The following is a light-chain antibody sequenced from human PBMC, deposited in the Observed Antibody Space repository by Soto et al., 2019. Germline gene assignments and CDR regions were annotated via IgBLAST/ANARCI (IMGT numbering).Light chain of an antibody. J-gene: IGKJ3*01. V-gene: IGKV1-39*01. Sequence: DIQMTQSPSSLSASVGDRVTITCRASQSISSYLNWYQQKPGKAPNLLIYAASSLQSGVPSKFSGSGSGTDFTLTISSLPPEDFATYYCQHSYSSPFTVGPGNKVDIK. CDR2: AAS. CDR3: QHSYSSPFT. CDR1: QSISSY.